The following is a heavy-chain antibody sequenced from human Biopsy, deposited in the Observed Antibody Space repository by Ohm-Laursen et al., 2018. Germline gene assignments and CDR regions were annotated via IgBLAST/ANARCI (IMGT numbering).Heavy chain of an antibody. Sequence: SLRLSCAASGFTFDDHVMHWVRQAPGKGLEWVSGISWDGGSEGYAASVKGRFTISRDNAKNSLFLQMNSLTTEDTALYYCVRGYSSSWSGYLDHWGQGTLVTVSS. CDR2: ISWDGGSE. J-gene: IGHJ4*02. D-gene: IGHD3-3*01. CDR1: GFTFDDHV. CDR3: VRGYSSSWSGYLDH. V-gene: IGHV3-9*01.